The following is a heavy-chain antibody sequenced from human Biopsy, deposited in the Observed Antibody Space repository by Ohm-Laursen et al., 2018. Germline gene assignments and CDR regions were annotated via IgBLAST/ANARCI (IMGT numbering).Heavy chain of an antibody. CDR3: ARGYSRRVSIFEASIYWFDT. D-gene: IGHD6-6*01. V-gene: IGHV1-8*02. CDR1: GYTFTGQN. CDR2: MIPSRGKT. J-gene: IGHJ5*02. Sequence: ASVKVSCKASGYTFTGQNLHWVRQARGQGLEWMGWMIPSRGKTGYAQRFQGRVTLTMNTSISTAYMELSGLRSEDPAVYFCARGYSRRVSIFEASIYWFDTWGQGTLVTVSS.